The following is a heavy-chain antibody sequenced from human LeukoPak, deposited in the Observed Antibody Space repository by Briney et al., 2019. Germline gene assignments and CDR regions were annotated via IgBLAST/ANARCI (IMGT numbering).Heavy chain of an antibody. CDR2: IWYDGSNK. CDR3: ARVAPIYSSSLYYLDY. D-gene: IGHD6-13*01. V-gene: IGHV3-33*08. J-gene: IGHJ4*02. Sequence: GGSLRLSCVASGLTFHDYAMHWVRQAPGKGLEWVAVIWYDGSNKYSADSVKGRFTISRDNSKNTLYLQMNSLRAEDTAVYYCARVAPIYSSSLYYLDYWGQGTLVTVSS. CDR1: GLTFHDYA.